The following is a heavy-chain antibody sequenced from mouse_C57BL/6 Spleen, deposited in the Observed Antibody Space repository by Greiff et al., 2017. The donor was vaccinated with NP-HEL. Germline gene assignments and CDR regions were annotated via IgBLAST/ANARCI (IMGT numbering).Heavy chain of an antibody. CDR1: GYAFSSSW. V-gene: IGHV1-82*01. D-gene: IGHD2-4*01. Sequence: QDQLQQSGPELVKPGASVKISCKASGYAFSSSWMNWVKQRPGKGLEWIGRIYPGDGDTNYNGKFKGKATLTADKSSSTAYMQLSSLTSEDSAVYFCARSDYDYDDGDYWGQGTSVTVSS. CDR3: ARSDYDYDDGDY. J-gene: IGHJ4*01. CDR2: IYPGDGDT.